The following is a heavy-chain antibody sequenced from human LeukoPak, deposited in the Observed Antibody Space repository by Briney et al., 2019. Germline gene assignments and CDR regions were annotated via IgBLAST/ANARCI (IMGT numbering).Heavy chain of an antibody. D-gene: IGHD2-21*01. V-gene: IGHV4-39*02. CDR3: ARETYSALFT. Sequence: SETLSLTCTVSGGSISNNNYYWAWIRQPPGKGLECIGSIYYSGSPYYNPSLKSRVTISVDTSKNQFSLRLSSVTAADTAVYYCARETYSALFTWGQGTLVTVSS. J-gene: IGHJ5*02. CDR2: IYYSGSP. CDR1: GGSISNNNYY.